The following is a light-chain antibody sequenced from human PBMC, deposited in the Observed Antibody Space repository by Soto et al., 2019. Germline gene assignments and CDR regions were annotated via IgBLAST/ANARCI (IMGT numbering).Light chain of an antibody. CDR2: AAS. Sequence: DIQMTQSPSSLSASVGDRVTITCRASQSISTYLHWYQQKPGKAPNLLLYAASTLQSGVPSRFSGSGSGTEFTLTSSSLQPEDFATYFCQHGYSTPHTFGGGTKVDIK. CDR1: QSISTY. J-gene: IGKJ4*01. CDR3: QHGYSTPHT. V-gene: IGKV1-39*01.